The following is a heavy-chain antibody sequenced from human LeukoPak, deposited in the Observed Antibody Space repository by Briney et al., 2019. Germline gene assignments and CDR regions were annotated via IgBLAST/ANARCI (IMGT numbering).Heavy chain of an antibody. CDR1: VFTFGDYA. CDR2: IRSKAYGGTT. J-gene: IGHJ4*02. V-gene: IGHV3-49*04. CDR3: LTVTGY. D-gene: IGHD4-17*01. Sequence: GGSLRLSCTASVFTFGDYAMSWVRQAPGKGLEWVAFIRSKAYGGTTEYAASVKGRFTISRDDSKSIAYLQMNSLKTDDTAVYYCLTVTGYWGQGTLVTVSS.